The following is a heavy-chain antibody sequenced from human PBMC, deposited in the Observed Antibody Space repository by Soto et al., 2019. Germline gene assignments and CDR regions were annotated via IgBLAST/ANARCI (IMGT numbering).Heavy chain of an antibody. V-gene: IGHV1-18*01. CDR3: ARGVGSGTYYNQYNWFDP. CDR2: IHPYFGTT. D-gene: IGHD3-10*01. Sequence: ASVKVSCKASGGSFSSSSINWVRQAPGQGPEWMGNIHPYFGTTNHAQKLQGRVTMTTDTSTSTAYMELRSLRSDDTAVYYCARGVGSGTYYNQYNWFDPWGQGTLVTVSS. CDR1: GGSFSSSS. J-gene: IGHJ5*02.